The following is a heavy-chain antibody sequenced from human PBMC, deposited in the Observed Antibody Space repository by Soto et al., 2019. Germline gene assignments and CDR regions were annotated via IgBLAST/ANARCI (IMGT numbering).Heavy chain of an antibody. CDR2: VNHSGST. Sequence: QVQLQQWGAGLLKPSETLSLTCAVYGVSFSGYCWSWIRQPPGKGLEWIGEVNHSGSTNYNPSLKSRVTISLDTSKSQFSLKLTSVTAADTAVYYCARARKGYSSSWYVDSGQGTLVTVSS. D-gene: IGHD6-13*01. J-gene: IGHJ4*02. CDR3: ARARKGYSSSWYVD. V-gene: IGHV4-34*01. CDR1: GVSFSGYC.